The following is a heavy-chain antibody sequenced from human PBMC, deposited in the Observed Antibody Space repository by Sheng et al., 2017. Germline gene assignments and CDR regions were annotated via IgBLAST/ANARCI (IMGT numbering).Heavy chain of an antibody. Sequence: QVQLVQSGAEVKKPGASVKVSCKASGYTFTSYGISWVRQAPGQGLEWMGWISAYNGNTNYAQKLQGRVTMTTDTSTSTAYMELRSLRSDDTAVYYCASGSERYCSGGSCYPFDYWGQGTLVTVSS. CDR2: ISAYNGNT. CDR1: GYTFTSYG. CDR3: ASGSERYCSGGSCYPFDY. J-gene: IGHJ4*02. V-gene: IGHV1-18*01. D-gene: IGHD2-15*01.